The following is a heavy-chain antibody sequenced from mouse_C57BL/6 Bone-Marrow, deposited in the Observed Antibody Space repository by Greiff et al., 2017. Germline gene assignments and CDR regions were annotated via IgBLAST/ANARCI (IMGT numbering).Heavy chain of an antibody. J-gene: IGHJ4*01. CDR2: IDPETGGT. V-gene: IGHV1-15*01. CDR1: GYTFTDYE. CDR3: TRRPYYAMDY. Sequence: QVQLQQSGAELVRPGASVTLSCKASGYTFTDYEMHWVKQTPVHGLEWIGAIDPETGGTAYNQKFKGKAILTADKSSSTAYMELRSLTSEDSAVYYCTRRPYYAMDYRGQGTSVTVSS.